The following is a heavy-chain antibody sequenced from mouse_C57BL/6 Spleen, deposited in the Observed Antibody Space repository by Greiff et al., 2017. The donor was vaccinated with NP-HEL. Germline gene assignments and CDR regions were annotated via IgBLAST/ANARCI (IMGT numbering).Heavy chain of an antibody. CDR1: GFTFSSYT. D-gene: IGHD2-3*01. CDR3: ARRGGLLPYFDY. Sequence: EVKLVESGGGLVKPGGSLKLSCAASGFTFSSYTMSWVRPTPEKRLEWVATISGGGGNTYYPDSGKGRFTISRDNAKNTLYLQMSSLRSEDTALYYCARRGGLLPYFDYWGQGTTLTVSS. CDR2: ISGGGGNT. J-gene: IGHJ2*01. V-gene: IGHV5-9*01.